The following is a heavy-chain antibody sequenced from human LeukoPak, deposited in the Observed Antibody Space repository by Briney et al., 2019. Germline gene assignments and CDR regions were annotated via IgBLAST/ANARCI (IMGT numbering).Heavy chain of an antibody. CDR2: VSGSTVGT. J-gene: IGHJ4*02. Sequence: PGGSLRLSCVASGLTLSNYMMSWVRQAPGKGLEWVSAVSGSTVGTFYSDSVRGRFTISRDSPKNTLYLRMNSLRVEDTAVYYCTKDPLDYWGQGTLVTVSS. CDR1: GLTLSNYM. CDR3: TKDPLDY. V-gene: IGHV3-23*01.